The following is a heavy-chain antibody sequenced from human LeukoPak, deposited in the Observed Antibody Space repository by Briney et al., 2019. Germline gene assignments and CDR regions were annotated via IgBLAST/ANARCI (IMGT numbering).Heavy chain of an antibody. D-gene: IGHD1-1*01. CDR3: ARLRWSQLGYFDY. V-gene: IGHV4-39*01. Sequence: SETLSLTCTVSGGSTSSTTYYWSWIRQPPGKGLEWIGSIYYNGDTYYKPSLKSRVTISVDTSKHQFSLKLSSVTAADTAVYYCARLRWSQLGYFDYWGQGTLVAVSS. CDR1: GGSTSSTTYY. CDR2: IYYNGDT. J-gene: IGHJ4*02.